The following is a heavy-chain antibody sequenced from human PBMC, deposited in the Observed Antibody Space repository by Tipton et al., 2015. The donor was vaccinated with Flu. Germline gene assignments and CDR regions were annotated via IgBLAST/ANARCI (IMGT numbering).Heavy chain of an antibody. CDR1: GGSFSGYY. V-gene: IGHV4-34*01. J-gene: IGHJ5*02. CDR2: INHSGST. D-gene: IGHD3-10*01. Sequence: GLVKPSETLSLTCAVYGGSFSGYYWSWIRQPPGKGLEWIGEINHSGSTNYNPSLKSRVTISVDTSKNQFSLKLSSVTAADTAVYYCARVTELLWFGEAQGWFDPWGQGTLVTVSS. CDR3: ARVTELLWFGEAQGWFDP.